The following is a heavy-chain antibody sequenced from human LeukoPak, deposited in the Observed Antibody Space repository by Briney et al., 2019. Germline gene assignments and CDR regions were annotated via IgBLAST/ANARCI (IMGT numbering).Heavy chain of an antibody. CDR2: ISAYNGNT. V-gene: IGHV1-18*01. CDR3: ARDGLGYCSSTSCPHDY. CDR1: GYTFTSYG. J-gene: IGHJ4*02. D-gene: IGHD2-2*01. Sequence: ASVKVSCKASGYTFTSYGISWVRQAPGQGLEWMRWISAYNGNTNYAQKLQGRVTMTTDTSTSTAYMELRSLRSDDTAVYYCARDGLGYCSSTSCPHDYWGQGTLVTVSS.